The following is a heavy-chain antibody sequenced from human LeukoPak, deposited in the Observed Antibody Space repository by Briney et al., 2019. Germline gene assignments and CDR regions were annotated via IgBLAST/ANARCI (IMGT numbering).Heavy chain of an antibody. Sequence: SAKVSCKASGGTFSSYAISWVRQAPGQGLEWMGRIIPIFGTANYAQKFQGRVTITTDESTSTAYMELSSLRSEDTAVYYCARGYCSGGSCHDAFDIWGQGTMVTVSS. V-gene: IGHV1-69*05. CDR2: IIPIFGTA. CDR3: ARGYCSGGSCHDAFDI. D-gene: IGHD2-15*01. CDR1: GGTFSSYA. J-gene: IGHJ3*02.